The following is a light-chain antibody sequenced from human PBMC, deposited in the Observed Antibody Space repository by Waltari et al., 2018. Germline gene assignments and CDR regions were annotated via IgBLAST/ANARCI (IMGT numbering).Light chain of an antibody. CDR2: GES. J-gene: IGKJ2*01. CDR3: QQLNSYPYT. V-gene: IGKV1-9*01. Sequence: DIQLTQSPSFLSASVGDRVTITCRASQGIARYLAWYQQKPGKAPNLLIYGESTLQSGVPSRFSGSGSGTEFTLTISSLQPEDFATYYCQQLNSYPYTFGQGTKLEIK. CDR1: QGIARY.